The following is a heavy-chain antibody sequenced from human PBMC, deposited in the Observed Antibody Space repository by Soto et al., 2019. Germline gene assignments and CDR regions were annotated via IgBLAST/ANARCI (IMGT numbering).Heavy chain of an antibody. CDR3: ARGSFLEWSCMDV. Sequence: ASVKVSCKASGYTFDRYYMHWVRQAPGQGLEWMGMINPSGTITSYAQKFQGRVTMTRDTSTSTLYMELSSLRSEDTAVYYCARGSFLEWSCMDVWGQGTTVTVSS. J-gene: IGHJ6*02. CDR1: GYTFDRYY. V-gene: IGHV1-46*02. D-gene: IGHD3-3*01. CDR2: INPSGTIT.